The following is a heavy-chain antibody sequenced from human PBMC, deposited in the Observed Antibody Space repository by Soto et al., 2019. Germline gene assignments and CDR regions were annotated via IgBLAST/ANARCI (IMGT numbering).Heavy chain of an antibody. Sequence: SGFTFSSYSMNWVRQAPGKGLEWVSSISSSSSYIYYADSVKGRFTISRDNAKNSLYLQMNSLRAEDTAVYYCARDLLALYGMDVWGQGTTVTVSS. CDR2: ISSSSSYI. CDR3: ARDLLALYGMDV. CDR1: GFTFSSYS. V-gene: IGHV3-21*01. J-gene: IGHJ6*02.